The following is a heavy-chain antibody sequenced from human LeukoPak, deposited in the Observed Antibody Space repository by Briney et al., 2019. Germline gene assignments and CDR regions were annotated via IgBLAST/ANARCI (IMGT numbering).Heavy chain of an antibody. CDR2: IYYSGST. J-gene: IGHJ4*02. CDR3: ASHKGF. V-gene: IGHV4-59*01. CDR1: GGSISNNY. Sequence: SETLSLSCTVSGGSISNNYWSWFRQPPGKGLEWIGYIYYSGSTNYNPSLKSRVTISVDTSKSQFSLKLSSVTAADAAVYYCASHKGFWGQGTLVTVSS.